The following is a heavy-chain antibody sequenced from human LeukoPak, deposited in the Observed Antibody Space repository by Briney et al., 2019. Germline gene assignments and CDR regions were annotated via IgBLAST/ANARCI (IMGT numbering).Heavy chain of an antibody. D-gene: IGHD3/OR15-3a*01. J-gene: IGHJ4*02. CDR1: GFTFSSYG. Sequence: GGTLRLSCAASGFTFSSYGMSWVRQAPGKGLEWVSAISGSGGSTYYADSVKGRFTISRDNSKNTLYLQMNSLRAEDTAVYYCARDLWTGTADYFDYWGQGTLVTVSS. V-gene: IGHV3-23*01. CDR2: ISGSGGST. CDR3: ARDLWTGTADYFDY.